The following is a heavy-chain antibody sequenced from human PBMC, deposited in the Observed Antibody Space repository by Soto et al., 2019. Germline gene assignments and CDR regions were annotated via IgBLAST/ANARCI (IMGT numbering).Heavy chain of an antibody. V-gene: IGHV3-30-3*01. D-gene: IGHD6-13*01. CDR2: ISYDGSNK. Sequence: QVQLVESGGGVVQPGRSLRLSCAASGFTFSSYAMHWVRQAPGKGLEWVAVISYDGSNKYYADSVKGRFTISRDNSMNTLYLQMNSLRAEDTAVYYCARAGYSSSWFFDYWGQGTLVTVSS. J-gene: IGHJ4*02. CDR3: ARAGYSSSWFFDY. CDR1: GFTFSSYA.